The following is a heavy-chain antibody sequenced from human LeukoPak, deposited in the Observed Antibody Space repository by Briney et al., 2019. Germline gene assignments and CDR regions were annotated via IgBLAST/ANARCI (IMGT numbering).Heavy chain of an antibody. CDR3: ARGIQEDYYDSSGYYYSWFDP. CDR1: GGSISSGGYS. V-gene: IGHV4-30-2*01. J-gene: IGHJ5*02. D-gene: IGHD3-22*01. CDR2: LCHSGST. Sequence: SQTLSLTCAVSGGSISSGGYSWSWIRQPPGKGLEWIGYLCHSGSTYYNPSLKSRVTISVDRSKNQFSLKLSSVTAADTAVYYCARGIQEDYYDSSGYYYSWFDPWGQGTLVTVSS.